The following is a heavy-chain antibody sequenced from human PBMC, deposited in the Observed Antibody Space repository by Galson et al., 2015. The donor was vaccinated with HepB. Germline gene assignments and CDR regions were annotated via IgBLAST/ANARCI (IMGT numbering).Heavy chain of an antibody. Sequence: CAISGDSVSTNSVAWNWIRQSPSTGLEWLGRTYYRSKWYNEYAASVKSRITINPDTSKNQFSLQLNSVTPEDTAVYFCARVYAGHFDYWGQGTLVTVSS. CDR2: TYYRSKWYN. V-gene: IGHV6-1*01. CDR1: GDSVSTNSVA. CDR3: ARVYAGHFDY. J-gene: IGHJ4*02. D-gene: IGHD2-8*01.